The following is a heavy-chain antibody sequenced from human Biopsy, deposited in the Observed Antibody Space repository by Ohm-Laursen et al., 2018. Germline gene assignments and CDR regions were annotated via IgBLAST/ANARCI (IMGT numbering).Heavy chain of an antibody. CDR3: ARHFYDNFGPTPFDAFDL. CDR1: GDSIARYY. Sequence: GTLSLTCTASGDSIARYYWTWIRQPPGKGLEWIGYINDNGNTNYNPSLKSRVTISVDTSMNQFSLKLKSVTAADTALYFCARHFYDNFGPTPFDAFDLWGQGTLVTVSA. D-gene: IGHD3-22*01. CDR2: INDNGNT. J-gene: IGHJ3*01. V-gene: IGHV4-59*12.